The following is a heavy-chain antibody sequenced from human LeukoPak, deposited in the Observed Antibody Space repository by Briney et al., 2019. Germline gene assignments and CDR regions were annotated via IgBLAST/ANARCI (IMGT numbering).Heavy chain of an antibody. Sequence: GGSLRLSCAASGFTFSSYEMNWVRQAPGKGLEWVSYISSSGSTIYYADSVKGRFISSRDNTKDSLYLQMNSLRAEDTAIYYCARDLRIVSGSYLDYWGQGTLVTVSS. CDR3: ARDLRIVSGSYLDY. CDR1: GFTFSSYE. CDR2: ISSSGSTI. J-gene: IGHJ4*02. V-gene: IGHV3-48*03. D-gene: IGHD1-26*01.